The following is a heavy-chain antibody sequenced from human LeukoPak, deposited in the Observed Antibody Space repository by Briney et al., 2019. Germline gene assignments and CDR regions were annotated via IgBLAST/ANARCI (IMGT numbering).Heavy chain of an antibody. CDR3: AKADYGSGSYSHD. V-gene: IGHV1-8*01. D-gene: IGHD3-10*01. Sequence: ASVKVSCKVSGYTLTELSMHWVRQATGQGLEWMGWMNPNSGNTGYAQKFQGRVTMTRNTSISTAYMELSSLRSEDTAVYYCAKADYGSGSYSHDWGQGTLVTVSS. CDR1: GYTLTELS. CDR2: MNPNSGNT. J-gene: IGHJ4*02.